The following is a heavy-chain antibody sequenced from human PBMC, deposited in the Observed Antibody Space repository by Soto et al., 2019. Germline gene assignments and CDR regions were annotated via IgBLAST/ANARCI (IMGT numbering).Heavy chain of an antibody. D-gene: IGHD5-18*01. CDR3: ARHSGMQLWFDY. J-gene: IGHJ4*02. V-gene: IGHV4-39*01. CDR2: IYYSGST. CDR1: GGSISSSSYY. Sequence: QLQLQESGPGLVKPSETLSLTCTVSGGSISSSSYYWGWIRQPPGKGLEWIGSIYYSGSTYYNPSLKSRVTISVDTSKNQFSLKLSSVTAADTAVYYCARHSGMQLWFDYWGQGTLVTVSS.